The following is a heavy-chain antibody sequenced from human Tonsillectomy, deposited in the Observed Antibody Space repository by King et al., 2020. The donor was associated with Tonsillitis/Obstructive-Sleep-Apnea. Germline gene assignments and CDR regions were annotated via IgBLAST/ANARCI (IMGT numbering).Heavy chain of an antibody. CDR2: INPNSGGT. CDR3: ARERGVSIAAAGYIIDY. J-gene: IGHJ4*02. D-gene: IGHD6-13*01. V-gene: IGHV1-2*02. CDR1: GYTFNGYY. Sequence: QLVQSGAEVKKPGASVKVSCKTSGYTFNGYYMHWVRQAPGQGLEWMGWINPNSGGTKCAQKFQGRVTMTRATSISTAYMELNRLRSDDTAVYYCARERGVSIAAAGYIIDYWGQGTLVTVSS.